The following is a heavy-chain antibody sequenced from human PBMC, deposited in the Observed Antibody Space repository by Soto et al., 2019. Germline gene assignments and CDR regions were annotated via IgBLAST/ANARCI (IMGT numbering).Heavy chain of an antibody. Sequence: QVQLVQSGGEVRKHGASVNVSCKASGYTFASYAITWVRQAPGGGLEWMGWISTSSGNANYAQRLQGRVTITRDTSTTTVYMQLRSLRSDDSAVYFCARSVGYPDYWGQGTLVTVSS. J-gene: IGHJ4*02. CDR1: GYTFASYA. CDR3: ARSVGYPDY. D-gene: IGHD5-18*01. CDR2: ISTSSGNA. V-gene: IGHV1-18*01.